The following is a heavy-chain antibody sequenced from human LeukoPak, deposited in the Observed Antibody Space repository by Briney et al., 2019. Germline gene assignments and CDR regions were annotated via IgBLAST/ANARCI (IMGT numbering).Heavy chain of an antibody. Sequence: PGGSLRLSCVVSGFTLDDYAMHWARQGPGKGLEWVSLISGDGGRTYYADSVKGRFTISRDNSKNSLYLEMNSLRTEDTALYYCAKDILSGFYETFDYWGQGTLVTVSS. D-gene: IGHD6-19*01. CDR3: AKDILSGFYETFDY. V-gene: IGHV3-43*02. CDR2: ISGDGGRT. CDR1: GFTLDDYA. J-gene: IGHJ4*02.